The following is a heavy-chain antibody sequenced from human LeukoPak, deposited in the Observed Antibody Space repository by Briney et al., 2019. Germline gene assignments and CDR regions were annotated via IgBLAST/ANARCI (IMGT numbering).Heavy chain of an antibody. CDR3: ARDRMVRGVITGYYYYYMDV. D-gene: IGHD3-10*01. V-gene: IGHV4-4*07. CDR1: GGSISSYY. CDR2: IYTSGST. Sequence: SETLSLTCTVSGGSISSYYWSWIRQPAGKGLEWIGRIYTSGSTNYNPSLKSRVTMSVDTSKNQLSLKLSSVTAADTAVYYCARDRMVRGVITGYYYYYMDVWGKGTTVTVSS. J-gene: IGHJ6*03.